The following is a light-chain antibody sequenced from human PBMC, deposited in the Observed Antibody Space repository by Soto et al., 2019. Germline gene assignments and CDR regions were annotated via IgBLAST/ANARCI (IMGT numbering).Light chain of an antibody. CDR3: QQSYSTPT. Sequence: DIQMTQSPSSLSASVGDRVTITCRASQSISSYLNWYQHKPGKAPKLLIYAASSLQSGVPSRFSGSGSGTEFTLTISSLQPEDFATYYCQQSYSTPTIGGGTKVEIK. CDR2: AAS. CDR1: QSISSY. J-gene: IGKJ4*01. V-gene: IGKV1-39*01.